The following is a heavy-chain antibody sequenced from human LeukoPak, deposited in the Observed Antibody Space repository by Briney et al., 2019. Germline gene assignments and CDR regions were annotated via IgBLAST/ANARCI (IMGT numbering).Heavy chain of an antibody. Sequence: GGSLRLSCAASGFTFSSYAMHWVRQAPGEGLQYLSGISSNGGSTYYANSVKGRFIISRDNSRNTLYLQMGSLRSEDMAVYYCASGDGYTSGPLRDWGQGTLVTVSS. J-gene: IGHJ4*02. CDR3: ASGDGYTSGPLRD. D-gene: IGHD1-1*01. CDR1: GFTFSSYA. V-gene: IGHV3-64*01. CDR2: ISSNGGST.